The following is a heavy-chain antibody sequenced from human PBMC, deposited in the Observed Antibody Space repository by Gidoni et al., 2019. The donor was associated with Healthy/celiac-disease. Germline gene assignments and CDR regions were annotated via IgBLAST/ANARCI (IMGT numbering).Heavy chain of an antibody. CDR3: ASLTGSGSDLGFDY. Sequence: QVQLVQSGAEVKKPGASVTVSCKSSGYTFTSSGISWVRQAPGQGLEWMGWISAYSGHTNYAQNIQGRATMSTDTSTSTAHMELRSLRSDDTAVYYCASLTGSGSDLGFDYWGQGTLVTVSS. V-gene: IGHV1-18*01. J-gene: IGHJ4*02. CDR2: ISAYSGHT. CDR1: GYTFTSSG. D-gene: IGHD3-10*01.